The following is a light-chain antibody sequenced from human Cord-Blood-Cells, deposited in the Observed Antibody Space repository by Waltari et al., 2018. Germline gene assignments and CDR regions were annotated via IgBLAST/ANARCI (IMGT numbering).Light chain of an antibody. J-gene: IGKJ2*02. Sequence: EIVLTQSPGTLSLSPGERATLSCRASHSVSSSYLAWYQQKPGQAPRLLIYGASSRATGIPDRFSGSGSGTDFTLTISRLEPEDFAVYYCQQYGSSGTFGQGTKLEIK. CDR2: GAS. CDR1: HSVSSSY. V-gene: IGKV3-20*01. CDR3: QQYGSSGT.